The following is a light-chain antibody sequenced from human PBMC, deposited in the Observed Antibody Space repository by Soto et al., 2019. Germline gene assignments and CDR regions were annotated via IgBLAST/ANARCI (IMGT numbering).Light chain of an antibody. V-gene: IGLV1-44*01. J-gene: IGLJ2*01. CDR2: NNN. CDR3: AAWDDSLNGVV. Sequence: QSALTQPPSASGTPGQRVTISCSGSSSNIGSNTVNWYHQLPGTAPKLLIYNNNQRPSGVPDRFSGSKSGTSASLAISGLQSEDEADYYCAAWDDSLNGVVFGGGTQLTVL. CDR1: SSNIGSNT.